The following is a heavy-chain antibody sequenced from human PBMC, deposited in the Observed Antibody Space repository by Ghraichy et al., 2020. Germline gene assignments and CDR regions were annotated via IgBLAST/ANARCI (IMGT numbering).Heavy chain of an antibody. CDR2: ISYDGSNK. V-gene: IGHV3-30*18. Sequence: GGSLRLSCAASGFTFSSYGMHWVRQAPGKGLEWVAVISYDGSNKYYADSVKGRFTISRDNSKNTLYLQMNSLRAEDTAVYYCAKDRVGYSYGSVDYWGQGTLVTVSS. D-gene: IGHD5-18*01. CDR3: AKDRVGYSYGSVDY. J-gene: IGHJ4*02. CDR1: GFTFSSYG.